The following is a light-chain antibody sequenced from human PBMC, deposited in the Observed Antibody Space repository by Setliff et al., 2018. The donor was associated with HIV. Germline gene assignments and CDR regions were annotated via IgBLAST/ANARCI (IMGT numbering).Light chain of an antibody. V-gene: IGLV2-14*03. Sequence: SVLTQPASVSGSPGQSITISCTATSSDVGGYNYVSWYQQHPGKAPKLMISAVSNRPSGVSNRFSGSKSGNTASLTISGLQAEDEADYYCSSYASRTPLYVFGTGTKV. J-gene: IGLJ1*01. CDR2: AVS. CDR3: SSYASRTPLYV. CDR1: SSDVGGYNY.